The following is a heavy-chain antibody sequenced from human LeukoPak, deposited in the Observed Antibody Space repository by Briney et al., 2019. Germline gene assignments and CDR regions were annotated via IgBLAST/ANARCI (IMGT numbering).Heavy chain of an antibody. D-gene: IGHD6-6*01. V-gene: IGHV1-46*01. CDR2: INPSGGST. J-gene: IGHJ4*02. Sequence: ASVKVSCKASGGTFSSYAISWVRQAPGQGLEWMGIINPSGGSTSYAQKFQGRVTMTRDTSTSTVYMELSSLRSEDTAVYYCARIEYSSSSAGDYWGRGTLVTVSS. CDR1: GGTFSSYA. CDR3: ARIEYSSSSAGDY.